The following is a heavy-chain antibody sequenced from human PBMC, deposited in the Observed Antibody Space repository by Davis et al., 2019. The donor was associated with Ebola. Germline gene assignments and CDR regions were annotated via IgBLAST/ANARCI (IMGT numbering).Heavy chain of an antibody. J-gene: IGHJ5*02. CDR3: ARVGYDFWSGYYNWFDP. CDR1: GGSISSYY. V-gene: IGHV4-59*01. CDR2: IYYSGST. D-gene: IGHD3-3*01. Sequence: SETLSLTCTVSGGSISSYYLSWVRQPPGKGLEWIGYIYYSGSTNYNPSLKSRVTISVDTSKNQFFLKLSSVTAADTAVYYCARVGYDFWSGYYNWFDPWGQGTLVTVSS.